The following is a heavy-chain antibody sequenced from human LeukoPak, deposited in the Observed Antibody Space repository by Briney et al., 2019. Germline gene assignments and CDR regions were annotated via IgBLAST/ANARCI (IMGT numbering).Heavy chain of an antibody. V-gene: IGHV1-69*05. CDR3: AREGYCSGGSCYSVRYYMDV. J-gene: IGHJ6*03. CDR1: GGTFSSYA. CDR2: IIPIFGTA. D-gene: IGHD2-15*01. Sequence: SVKVSCKASGGTFSSYAISWVRQAPGQGLEWMGGIIPIFGTANYAQKFQGRVTITTDESMSTAYMELSSLRSEDTAVYYCAREGYCSGGSCYSVRYYMDVWGKGTTVTVSS.